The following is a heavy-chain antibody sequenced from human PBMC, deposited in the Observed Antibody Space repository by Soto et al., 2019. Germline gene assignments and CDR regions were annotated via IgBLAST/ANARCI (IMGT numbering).Heavy chain of an antibody. CDR2: ISAYNGNT. D-gene: IGHD3-10*01. Sequence: ASVKVSFKASGYTFTSYGISWVRRAPGQGLEWMGWISAYNGNTNYAQKLQGRVTMTTDTSTSTAYMELRSLRSDDTAVYYCASAFNDASNRVWGQGTLVTVSS. V-gene: IGHV1-18*01. J-gene: IGHJ4*02. CDR1: GYTFTSYG. CDR3: ASAFNDASNRV.